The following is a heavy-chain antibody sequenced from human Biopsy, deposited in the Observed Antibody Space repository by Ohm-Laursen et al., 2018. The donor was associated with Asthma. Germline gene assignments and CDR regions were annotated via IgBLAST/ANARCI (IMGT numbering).Heavy chain of an antibody. Sequence: SLRLSCTASGFAVSRDHMLWVRQAPGKGLEWVSVIYSGGTSHTADSARGRFTISRDYYKNTLYLQMHSLRAEDTAVYYCARKIAARGGMGVWGQGTTVTVSS. V-gene: IGHV3-53*01. D-gene: IGHD6-6*01. CDR2: IYSGGTS. J-gene: IGHJ6*02. CDR1: GFAVSRDH. CDR3: ARKIAARGGMGV.